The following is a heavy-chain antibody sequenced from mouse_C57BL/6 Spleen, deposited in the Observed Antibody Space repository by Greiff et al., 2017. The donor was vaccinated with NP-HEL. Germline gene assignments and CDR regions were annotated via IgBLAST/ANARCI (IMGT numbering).Heavy chain of an antibody. Sequence: EVQLQESGPGLVKPSQSLSLTCSVTGYSITSGYYWNWIRQFPGNKLEWMGYISYDGSNNYNPSLKNRISITRDTSKNQFFLKLNSVTTEDTATYYCAREGGLPHFDYWGQGTTLTVSS. J-gene: IGHJ2*01. CDR1: GYSITSGYY. CDR3: AREGGLPHFDY. V-gene: IGHV3-6*01. D-gene: IGHD2-4*01. CDR2: ISYDGSN.